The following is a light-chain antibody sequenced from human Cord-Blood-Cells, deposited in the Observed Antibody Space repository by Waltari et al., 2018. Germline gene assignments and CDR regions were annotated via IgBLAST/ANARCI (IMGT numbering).Light chain of an antibody. CDR3: MQGTHWPLT. CDR2: KVS. J-gene: IGKJ4*01. Sequence: DVVMTQSPLSLPVTLGQPASISCRSSQSLVHSDGNTYLNWFQQRPGQSPRRLIYKVSSRDSGVPDRFSGSGSGTDCTLKISRVEAEDVGVYYCMQGTHWPLTFGGGTKVEIK. V-gene: IGKV2-30*02. CDR1: QSLVHSDGNTY.